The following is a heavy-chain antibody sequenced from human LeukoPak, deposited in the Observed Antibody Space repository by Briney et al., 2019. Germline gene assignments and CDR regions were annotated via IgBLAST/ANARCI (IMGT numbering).Heavy chain of an antibody. CDR1: GYTFTSYY. V-gene: IGHV1-46*01. CDR2: INPSGGST. D-gene: IGHD6-25*01. J-gene: IGHJ4*02. CDR3: ARDTHEAKGQRERLYYFDY. Sequence: ASVKVSCKASGYTFTSYYMHWVRHAPGQGLEWMGIINPSGGSTSYAQKFQGRVTMTRDTSTSTVYMELSSLRSEDTAVYYCARDTHEAKGQRERLYYFDYWGQGTLVSVSS.